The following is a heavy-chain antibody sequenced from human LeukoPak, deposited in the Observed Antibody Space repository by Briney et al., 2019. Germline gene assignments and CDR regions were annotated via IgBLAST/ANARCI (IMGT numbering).Heavy chain of an antibody. V-gene: IGHV4-59*11. D-gene: IGHD4-17*01. CDR2: ISYIGTT. J-gene: IGHJ3*02. Sequence: PSETLSLTCAVSGDSFSSHYWTWTRQPPGRGLEWIGYISYIGTTNYNPSLKSRVTISIDTSKNQFSLKLSSVTTADTAVYYCARDLVTVTKGFDIWGLGTMVSVSS. CDR1: GDSFSSHY. CDR3: ARDLVTVTKGFDI.